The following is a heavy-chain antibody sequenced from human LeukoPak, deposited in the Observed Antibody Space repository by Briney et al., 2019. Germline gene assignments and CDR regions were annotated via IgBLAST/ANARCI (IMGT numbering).Heavy chain of an antibody. J-gene: IGHJ4*02. CDR2: IGAAGDT. V-gene: IGHV3-13*04. CDR3: ARGLPGDFDY. CDR1: GFTFSSYD. D-gene: IGHD2-21*02. Sequence: GGSLRLSCAASGFTFSSYDMHWVRQAQGKGLEWVSGIGAAGDTYYSGSVKGRFTISRQNAQNSLYLQMNSLRVGDTAVYYCARGLPGDFDYWGQGTLVTVSS.